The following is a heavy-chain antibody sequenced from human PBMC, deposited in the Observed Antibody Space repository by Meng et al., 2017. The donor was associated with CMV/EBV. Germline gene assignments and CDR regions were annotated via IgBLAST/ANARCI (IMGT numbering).Heavy chain of an antibody. Sequence: GESLKISCKASGYTFTSYYMHWVRQAPGQGLEWMGIINPSGGSTSYAQKFQGRVTMTRDTSTSTVYMELSSLRSEDTAVYYCANAVVRYNWFDPWGQGTLVTVSS. CDR3: ANAVVRYNWFDP. V-gene: IGHV1-46*01. CDR2: INPSGGST. J-gene: IGHJ5*02. CDR1: GYTFTSYY. D-gene: IGHD4-23*01.